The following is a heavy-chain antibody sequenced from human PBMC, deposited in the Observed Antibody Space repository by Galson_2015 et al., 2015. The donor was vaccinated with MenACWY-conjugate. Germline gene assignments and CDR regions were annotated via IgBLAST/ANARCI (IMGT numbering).Heavy chain of an antibody. CDR3: ARLAVPGLN. J-gene: IGHJ4*02. D-gene: IGHD6-19*01. V-gene: IGHV3-7*01. CDR2: IKQDGSEK. Sequence: SLRLSCAASGFTFNNYWMSWVRHVPGKGPEWVANIKQDGSEKYYVDSVRGRFTISRDNAKSSLFLQMNSLRAEDTAVYYCARLAVPGLNWGQGTLVTVSS. CDR1: GFTFNNYW.